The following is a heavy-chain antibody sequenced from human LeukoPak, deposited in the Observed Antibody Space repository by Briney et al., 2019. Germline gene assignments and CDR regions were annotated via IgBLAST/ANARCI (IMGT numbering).Heavy chain of an antibody. D-gene: IGHD3-10*01. Sequence: PGGSLRLSCAASGFTSSIFTMHWVRQAPGKGLEYVAAIDSKGETTFYANSVKGRFIISRDNSRNTLYLQMGSLRTEDTAVYHCARDFGSPFRAFDIWGQGTMVTVSS. J-gene: IGHJ3*02. CDR2: IDSKGETT. CDR1: GFTSSIFT. V-gene: IGHV3-64*01. CDR3: ARDFGSPFRAFDI.